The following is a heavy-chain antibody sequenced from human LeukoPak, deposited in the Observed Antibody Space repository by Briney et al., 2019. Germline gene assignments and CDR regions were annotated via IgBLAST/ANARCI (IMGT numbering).Heavy chain of an antibody. J-gene: IGHJ4*02. CDR3: ARLGGDYAVDY. Sequence: PSETLSLTCTVSGGSITNYYCSWIRQPPGKGLEWIGNIYYTGSTNYNPSLKSRVTISVDVSKNQFSLKLSSATAADTAVYYCARLGGDYAVDYWGQGTLVTVSS. V-gene: IGHV4-59*01. D-gene: IGHD2-21*02. CDR1: GGSITNYY. CDR2: IYYTGST.